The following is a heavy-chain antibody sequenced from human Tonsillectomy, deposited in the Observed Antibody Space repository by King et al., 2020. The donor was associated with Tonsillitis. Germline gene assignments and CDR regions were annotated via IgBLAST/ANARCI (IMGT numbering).Heavy chain of an antibody. J-gene: IGHJ4*02. CDR3: ARVVRSSSSWHAHPQWWDY. Sequence: VQLQQWGAGLLKPSETLSLTCAVYGGSFSGYYWSWIRQPPGKGLEWIGEINHSGSTNYNPSLKSRVTISVDTSKNQFSLKLSSVTAADTAVYYCARVVRSSSSWHAHPQWWDYWGQGTLVTVSS. CDR1: GGSFSGYY. D-gene: IGHD6-13*01. CDR2: INHSGST. V-gene: IGHV4-34*01.